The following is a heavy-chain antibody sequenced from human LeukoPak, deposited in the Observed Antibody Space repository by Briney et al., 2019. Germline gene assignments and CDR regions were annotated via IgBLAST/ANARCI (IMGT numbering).Heavy chain of an antibody. J-gene: IGHJ4*02. CDR2: IYYSGST. D-gene: IGHD3-10*01. Sequence: PSETLSLTCTVSGGSISSSSYYWGWIRQPPGKWLEWMGSIYYSGSTYYNPSLKSRVTISVDTSKNQFSLKLSSVTAADTAVYYCARRGRNYYGSGVYYFDYWGQGTLVTVSS. CDR3: ARRGRNYYGSGVYYFDY. CDR1: GGSISSSSYY. V-gene: IGHV4-39*01.